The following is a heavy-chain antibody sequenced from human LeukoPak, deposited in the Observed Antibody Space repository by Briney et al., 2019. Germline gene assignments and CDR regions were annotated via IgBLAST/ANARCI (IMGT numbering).Heavy chain of an antibody. CDR2: ISYDGSNK. J-gene: IGHJ6*02. CDR1: GFTFSSYA. CDR3: ARDQRWPQGNYGMDV. V-gene: IGHV3-30-3*01. Sequence: PGGSLRLSCAASGFTFSSYAMHWVRQAPGKGLEWVAVISYDGSNKYYADSVKGRFTISRDNSKNTLYLQMNSLRAGDTAVYYCARDQRWPQGNYGMDVWGQGTTVTVSS. D-gene: IGHD2-15*01.